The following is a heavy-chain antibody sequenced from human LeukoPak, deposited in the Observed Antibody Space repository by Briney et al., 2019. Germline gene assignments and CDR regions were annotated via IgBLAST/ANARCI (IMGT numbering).Heavy chain of an antibody. CDR3: ARDYYDSSGYSAH. V-gene: IGHV1-69*05. D-gene: IGHD3-22*01. J-gene: IGHJ4*02. CDR1: GGTFSSYA. Sequence: SVKVSCKASGGTFSSYAISWVRQAPGQGLEWMGGIIPIFGTANYAQKFQGGVTITTDESTSTAYMELSSLRSEDTAVYYCARDYYDSSGYSAHWGQGTLVTVSS. CDR2: IIPIFGTA.